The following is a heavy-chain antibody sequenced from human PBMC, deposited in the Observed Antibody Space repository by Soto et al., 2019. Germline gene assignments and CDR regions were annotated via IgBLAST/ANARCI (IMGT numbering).Heavy chain of an antibody. V-gene: IGHV4-30-2*06. J-gene: IGHJ4*02. D-gene: IGHD5-12*01. CDR3: VRGGGYDPFDY. CDR1: GASISYGVFS. Sequence: PSETLSLTCTVSGASISYGVFSWCWIRQSPGKGLEWIGYISHLENTYFHPSFKSRLTMSIDRSRNQFSLNLSSVTAADRAVYYCVRGGGYDPFDYWGQGVLVTVSS. CDR2: ISHLENT.